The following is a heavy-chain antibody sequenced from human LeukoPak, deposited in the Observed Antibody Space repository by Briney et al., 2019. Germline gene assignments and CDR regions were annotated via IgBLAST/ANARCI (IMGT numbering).Heavy chain of an antibody. V-gene: IGHV3-48*01. CDR3: ARDWAGIIRRGAAFDY. J-gene: IGHJ4*02. CDR2: ISSSSSTI. Sequence: GGSLRLSCAASGFTFSSYSMNWVRQAPGKGLEWVSYISSSSSTIYYADSVKGRFTISRDNAKNSLYLQMNSLRAEDTAVYYCARDWAGIIRRGAAFDYWGQGTLVTVSS. D-gene: IGHD1-26*01. CDR1: GFTFSSYS.